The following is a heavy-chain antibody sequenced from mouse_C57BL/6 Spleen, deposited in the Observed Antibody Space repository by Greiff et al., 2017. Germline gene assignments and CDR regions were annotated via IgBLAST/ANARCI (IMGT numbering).Heavy chain of an antibody. V-gene: IGHV1-52*01. Sequence: QVQLQQPGAELVRPGSSVKLSCKASGYTFTSYWMHWVKQRPIQGLEWIGNIDPSDSETHYNQKFKYKATLTVDKSSSTAYMQLSSLTSEDSAVYYCARADYYGSSYFAYWGQGTLVTVSA. CDR2: IDPSDSET. D-gene: IGHD1-1*01. J-gene: IGHJ3*01. CDR3: ARADYYGSSYFAY. CDR1: GYTFTSYW.